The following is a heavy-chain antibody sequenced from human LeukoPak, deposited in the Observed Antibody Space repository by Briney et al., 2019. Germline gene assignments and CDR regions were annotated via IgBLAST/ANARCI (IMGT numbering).Heavy chain of an antibody. Sequence: SETLSLTCTVSGGSISSSSYSWGWIRQPPGKGLEWIGSIYYSGSTYYNPSLKSRVTISVDTSKNQFSLKLSSVTAADTAVYYCARERSSTNPFHPWGQGTLVTVSS. J-gene: IGHJ5*02. D-gene: IGHD2-2*01. CDR1: GGSISSSSYS. CDR2: IYYSGST. V-gene: IGHV4-39*02. CDR3: ARERSSTNPFHP.